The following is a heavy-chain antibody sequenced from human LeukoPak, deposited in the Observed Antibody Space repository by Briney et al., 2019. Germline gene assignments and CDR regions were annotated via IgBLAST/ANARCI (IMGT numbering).Heavy chain of an antibody. J-gene: IGHJ4*02. V-gene: IGHV3-21*01. CDR3: ARAGSRGYSYGYDY. D-gene: IGHD5-18*01. CDR2: ITSSSSYI. Sequence: PGGSLRLSCAASGFTFSSYSMNWVRQAPGKGLEWVSSITSSSSYIYCADSVKGRFTISRDNAKNSLYLQMNSLRAEDTAVYYCARAGSRGYSYGYDYWGQGTLVTVSS. CDR1: GFTFSSYS.